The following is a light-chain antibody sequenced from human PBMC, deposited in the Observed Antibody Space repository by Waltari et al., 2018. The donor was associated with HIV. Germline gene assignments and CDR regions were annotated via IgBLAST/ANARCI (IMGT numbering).Light chain of an antibody. CDR3: CSYAIGGTFV. CDR2: EVN. V-gene: IGLV2-23*02. J-gene: IGLJ2*01. Sequence: QSALTQPASVSGSPGQSITMSCTGTRSDVGSYTLVSWYQQHQGKAPKLIIYEVNKRPPGITNRFSGFKSGNTASLTITGLQAEDEADYHCCSYAIGGTFVFGGGTKVTVL. CDR1: RSDVGSYTL.